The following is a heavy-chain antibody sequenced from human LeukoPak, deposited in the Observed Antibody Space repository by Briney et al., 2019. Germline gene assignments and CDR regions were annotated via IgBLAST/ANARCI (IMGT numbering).Heavy chain of an antibody. CDR3: ARDDRLVRFGN. CDR2: IYSGGST. V-gene: IGHV3-66*01. J-gene: IGHJ4*02. Sequence: GGSLRLSCAASEFSVGSNYMTWVRQAPGKGLEWVSLIYSGGSTYYADSVKGRFTISRDNSKNTLYLQMNSLRAEDTARYYCARDDRLVRFGNWGQGTLVTVPS. CDR1: EFSVGSNY. D-gene: IGHD2-2*01.